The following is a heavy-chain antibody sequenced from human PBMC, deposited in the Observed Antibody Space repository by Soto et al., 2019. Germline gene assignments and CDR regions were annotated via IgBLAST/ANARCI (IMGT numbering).Heavy chain of an antibody. D-gene: IGHD2-2*01. Sequence: GGSLRLSCAASGFTFSSFAMSWVRQAPGKGLECVSAISGSGGSTYYADSVKGRFTISRDSSKNTLFLQMNSLRAEDTAVYYCAKNLLVSVVVPGARDYWGQGTLVTVSS. CDR1: GFTFSSFA. CDR3: AKNLLVSVVVPGARDY. V-gene: IGHV3-23*01. J-gene: IGHJ4*02. CDR2: ISGSGGST.